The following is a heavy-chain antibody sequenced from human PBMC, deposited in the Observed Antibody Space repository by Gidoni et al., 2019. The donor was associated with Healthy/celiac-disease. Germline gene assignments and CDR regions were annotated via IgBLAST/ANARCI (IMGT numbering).Heavy chain of an antibody. CDR1: GGSFSGYY. J-gene: IGHJ6*03. V-gene: IGHV4-34*01. CDR3: ARADYYYMDV. Sequence: QVQLQQWLAGLLKPSETLSLTCAVYGGSFSGYYWSWIRKPPGKGLEWIGEINHSGSTNYNPSLKSRVTISVDTSKNQFSLKLSSVTAADTAVYYGARADYYYMDVWGKGTTVTVSS. CDR2: INHSGST.